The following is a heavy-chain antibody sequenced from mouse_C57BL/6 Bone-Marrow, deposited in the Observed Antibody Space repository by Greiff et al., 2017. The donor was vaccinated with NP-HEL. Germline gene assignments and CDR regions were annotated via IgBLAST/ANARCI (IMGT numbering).Heavy chain of an antibody. CDR3: ARGGAGWLLRGYAMDY. CDR2: IDPSDSYT. CDR1: GYTFTSYW. Sequence: QVQLQQPGAELVMPGASVKLSCKASGYTFTSYWMHWVKQRPGQGLEWIGEIDPSDSYTNYNQKFKGKSTLTVAQSSRTAYMQLSSLTSEYSAVYYCARGGAGWLLRGYAMDYWGQGTSVTVAS. V-gene: IGHV1-69*01. J-gene: IGHJ4*01. D-gene: IGHD2-3*01.